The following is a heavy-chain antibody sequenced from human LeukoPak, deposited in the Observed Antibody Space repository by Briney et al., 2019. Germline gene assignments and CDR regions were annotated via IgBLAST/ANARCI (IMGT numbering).Heavy chain of an antibody. D-gene: IGHD6-13*01. CDR1: GFTFSSYS. CDR2: ISSSSSYI. J-gene: IGHJ6*02. CDR3: AKDHGTVYSSRWYRPLGGMDV. V-gene: IGHV3-21*04. Sequence: GGSLRLSCAASGFTFSSYSMNWARQAPGKGLEWVSSISSSSSYIHYADSVKGRFTISRDNAKNSLYLQMNSLRAEDTAVYYCAKDHGTVYSSRWYRPLGGMDVWGQGTTVTVSS.